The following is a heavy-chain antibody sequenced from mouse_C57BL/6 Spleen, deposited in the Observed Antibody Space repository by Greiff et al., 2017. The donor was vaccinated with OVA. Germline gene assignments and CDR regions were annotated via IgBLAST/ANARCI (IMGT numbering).Heavy chain of an antibody. CDR1: GYAFSSSW. V-gene: IGHV1-82*01. D-gene: IGHD1-1*01. J-gene: IGHJ4*01. Sequence: VQLQQSGPELVKPGASVKISCKASGYAFSSSWMNWVKQRPGKGLEWIGRIYPGDGDTNYNGKFKGKATLTADKSSSTAYMQLSSLTSEDSAVYFCARDHYYGSRSYYAMDYWGQGTSVTVSS. CDR3: ARDHYYGSRSYYAMDY. CDR2: IYPGDGDT.